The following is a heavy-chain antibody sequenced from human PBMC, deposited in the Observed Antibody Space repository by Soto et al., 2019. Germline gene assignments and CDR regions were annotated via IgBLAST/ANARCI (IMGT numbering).Heavy chain of an antibody. CDR2: IYYSGTT. CDR3: ARMQIQGPIDY. CDR1: GYSISSSNW. Sequence: QVQLQESGPGLVKPSDTLSLTCAVSGYSISSSNWWGWIRQPPGKGLEWIGYIYYSGTTYYNPSLKSRVTRSVDTSKNQVSLTLTSVTAVDTAVYYCARMQIQGPIDYWGQGTLVTVSS. V-gene: IGHV4-28*01. J-gene: IGHJ4*02.